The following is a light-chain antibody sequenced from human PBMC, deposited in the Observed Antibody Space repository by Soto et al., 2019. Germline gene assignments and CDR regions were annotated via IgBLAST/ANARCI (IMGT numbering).Light chain of an antibody. CDR3: QQYNSYPWT. CDR1: QSISSG. V-gene: IGKV1-5*03. Sequence: DIQMTQSPSTLSASVGDRVTITCRASQSISSGLAWYQQKPGKAPNLLVYKASSLESGDPSRFSGSGSGTEFTLTISSLQPDGVANFYCQQYNSYPWTFGQGTKVDIK. CDR2: KAS. J-gene: IGKJ1*01.